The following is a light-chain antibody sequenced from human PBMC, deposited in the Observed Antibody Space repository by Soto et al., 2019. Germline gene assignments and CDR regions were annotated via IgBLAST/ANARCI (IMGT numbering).Light chain of an antibody. J-gene: IGKJ1*01. CDR1: QDISSW. CDR3: QQANSFPRT. Sequence: DIQMTQSPSSVSAAVGDRVTITCRASQDISSWLAWYQQKPGKAPKLLIYTSSSLQSGVPSRFSGSGSGTDFTLTISSLQPEDCATYYCQQANSFPRTFGQGTKVEIK. V-gene: IGKV1-12*01. CDR2: TSS.